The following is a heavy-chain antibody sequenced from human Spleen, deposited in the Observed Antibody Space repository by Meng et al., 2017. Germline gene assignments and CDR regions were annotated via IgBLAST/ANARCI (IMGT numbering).Heavy chain of an antibody. D-gene: IGHD1-26*01. CDR3: AKFNGGSYLNDAFDI. V-gene: IGHV3-35*01. CDR1: GFTFRNTD. Sequence: GESLKISCAASGFTFRNTDMNWVHQAPGKGLEWVSGVSWNGSRTHFADSVKGRFIISRDNCRNTLYLQTNSLRAEDTAVYYCAKFNGGSYLNDAFDIWGQGTMVTVSS. CDR2: VSWNGSRT. J-gene: IGHJ3*02.